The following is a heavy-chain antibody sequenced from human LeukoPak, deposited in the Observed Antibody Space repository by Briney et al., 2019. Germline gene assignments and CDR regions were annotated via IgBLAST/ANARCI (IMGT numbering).Heavy chain of an antibody. Sequence: SVKVSCKASGGTFSSYAISWVRQAPGQGLEWMGGIIPIFGTANYAQKFQGRVTITTDESTSTAYMELSSLRSEDTAVYYCARDIEKRELLAWYFDYWGQGTLVTVSS. CDR3: ARDIEKRELLAWYFDY. CDR2: IIPIFGTA. CDR1: GGTFSSYA. J-gene: IGHJ4*02. V-gene: IGHV1-69*05. D-gene: IGHD1-26*01.